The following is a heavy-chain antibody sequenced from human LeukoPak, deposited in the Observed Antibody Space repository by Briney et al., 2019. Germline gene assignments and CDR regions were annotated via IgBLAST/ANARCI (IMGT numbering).Heavy chain of an antibody. CDR3: ARDGSSGYTPFDY. CDR1: GGSISSYY. J-gene: IGHJ4*02. D-gene: IGHD3-22*01. V-gene: IGHV4-4*07. CDR2: IYTSGST. Sequence: SETLSLTCTVSGGSISSYYWSWIRAPAGKGLEWIGCIYTSGSTNYNPSLKRRVTMSVDTSKNQFSLKLSSVTAADTAVYYCARDGSSGYTPFDYWGQGTLVTVSS.